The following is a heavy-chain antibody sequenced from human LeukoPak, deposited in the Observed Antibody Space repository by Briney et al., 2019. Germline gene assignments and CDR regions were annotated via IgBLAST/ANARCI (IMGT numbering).Heavy chain of an antibody. V-gene: IGHV4-39*07. CDR1: GDSISSSSYF. J-gene: IGHJ5*02. D-gene: IGHD3-10*01. CDR2: IYYSGNT. Sequence: SETLSLTCTVSGDSISSSSYFWGWIRQPPGKGLEWIGSIYYSGNTYYNPSLKSRVTISVDTSKIQFSLKLSSVPAADTAVYYCARAGFRRLLWFGELPRHNWFDPWGQGTLVTVSS. CDR3: ARAGFRRLLWFGELPRHNWFDP.